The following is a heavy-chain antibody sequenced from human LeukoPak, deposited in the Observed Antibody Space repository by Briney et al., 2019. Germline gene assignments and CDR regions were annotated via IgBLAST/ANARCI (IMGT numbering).Heavy chain of an antibody. Sequence: SETLSLTCTVSGGSVTNDNYFWSWTRQPPGEGLEWIGYIYYSGSTNYNPSLKSRVTISVDTSKNQFSLKLSSVTAADTAVYYCARDLLWWGQGTLVTVSS. CDR2: IYYSGST. J-gene: IGHJ4*02. CDR3: ARDLLW. V-gene: IGHV4-61*01. CDR1: GGSVTNDNYF. D-gene: IGHD3-10*01.